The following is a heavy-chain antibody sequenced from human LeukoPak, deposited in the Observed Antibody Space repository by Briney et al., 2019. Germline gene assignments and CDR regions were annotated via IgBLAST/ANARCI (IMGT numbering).Heavy chain of an antibody. CDR1: GFTFTTYW. J-gene: IGHJ4*02. V-gene: IGHV3-74*01. D-gene: IGHD1-20*01. Sequence: GSLSLYCAASGFTFTTYWMHWVRQAPGKGVVWVSRSNSDGSSTSNAESVKGRFTISRDDAKNTLYLQMNSLRSEDTGVYYCARAYNWKYDGWGQPTLVTVA. CDR3: ARAYNWKYDG. CDR2: SNSDGSST.